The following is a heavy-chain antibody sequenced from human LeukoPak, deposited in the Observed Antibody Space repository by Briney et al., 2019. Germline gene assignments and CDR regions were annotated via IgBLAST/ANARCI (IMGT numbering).Heavy chain of an antibody. Sequence: SETLSLTCTVSGGSISSWSWIWQPPGKGLEWIGYIYYSGSTNYNPSLKSRVTISVDTSKNQFSLKLSSVTAADTAVYYCARGPSDDYSNYWGQGTLVTVSS. CDR3: ARGPSDDYSNY. V-gene: IGHV4-59*01. D-gene: IGHD4-11*01. J-gene: IGHJ4*02. CDR1: GGSISS. CDR2: IYYSGST.